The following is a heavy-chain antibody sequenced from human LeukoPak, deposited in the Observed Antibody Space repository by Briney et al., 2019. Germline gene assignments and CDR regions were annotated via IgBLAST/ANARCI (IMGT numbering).Heavy chain of an antibody. Sequence: GGSLRLSCAASGFTVYTNYMTWVRQASGKGLEWVSIIYSGGDTYYADSVKGRFTISRDNAKNSLYLQMNSLRAEDTAVYYCASLENPNYYDSSGDYWGQGTLVTVSS. CDR1: GFTVYTNY. V-gene: IGHV3-66*01. CDR2: IYSGGDT. J-gene: IGHJ4*02. D-gene: IGHD3-22*01. CDR3: ASLENPNYYDSSGDY.